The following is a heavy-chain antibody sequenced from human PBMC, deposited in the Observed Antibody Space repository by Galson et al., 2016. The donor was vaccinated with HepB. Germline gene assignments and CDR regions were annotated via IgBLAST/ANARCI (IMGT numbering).Heavy chain of an antibody. J-gene: IGHJ4*02. CDR2: INSDGSST. V-gene: IGHV3-74*01. Sequence: SLRLSCAASGFTFRSYWMHWVRQAPGKGLVWVSRINSDGSSTSYADSVKGRFTISRDNAKNTLYLQMNSLRAEDTAVYFCARRDIPMANDYWGQGVLVTVSS. CDR3: ARRDIPMANDY. D-gene: IGHD5-18*01. CDR1: GFTFRSYW.